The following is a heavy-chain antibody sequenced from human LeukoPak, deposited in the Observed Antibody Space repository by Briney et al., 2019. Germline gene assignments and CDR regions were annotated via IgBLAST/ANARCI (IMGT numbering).Heavy chain of an antibody. Sequence: PSETLSLTCTVSGGSISSYYWNWIRQPPGKGLEWIGYIYYSGTTNYNPSLKSRVSMSVDTSKNQFSLKLSSVTAADTAVYYCARAGYAGGATAFRFDPWGQGTLVTVSS. J-gene: IGHJ5*02. CDR3: ARAGYAGGATAFRFDP. CDR1: GGSISSYY. CDR2: IYYSGTT. D-gene: IGHD1-26*01. V-gene: IGHV4-59*01.